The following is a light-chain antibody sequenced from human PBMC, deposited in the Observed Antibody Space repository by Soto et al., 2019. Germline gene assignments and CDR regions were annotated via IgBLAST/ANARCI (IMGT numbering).Light chain of an antibody. CDR3: QPYGSSPST. J-gene: IGKJ4*01. V-gene: IGKV3-20*01. Sequence: EIVLTQSPGTLSLSPGERATLSCRASQSVSSSSLAWFQQKPGQAPRLLIYGASSRATGIPDRFSGSGSGTDFTLTISRLEPEDFAVYYCQPYGSSPSTFGGGTKVEIK. CDR2: GAS. CDR1: QSVSSSS.